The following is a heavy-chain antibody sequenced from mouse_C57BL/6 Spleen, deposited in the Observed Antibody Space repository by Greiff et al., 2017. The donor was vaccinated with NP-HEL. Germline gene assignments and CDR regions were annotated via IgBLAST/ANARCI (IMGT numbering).Heavy chain of an antibody. Sequence: VQRVESGAELARPGASVKMSCKASGYTFTSYTMHWVKQRPGQGLEWIGYINPSSGYTKYNQKFKDKATLTADKSSSTAYMQLSSLTSEDSAVYYCARGLDYYGSSYVYYFDYWGQGTTLTVSS. CDR2: INPSSGYT. CDR1: GYTFTSYT. CDR3: ARGLDYYGSSYVYYFDY. J-gene: IGHJ2*01. D-gene: IGHD1-1*01. V-gene: IGHV1-4*01.